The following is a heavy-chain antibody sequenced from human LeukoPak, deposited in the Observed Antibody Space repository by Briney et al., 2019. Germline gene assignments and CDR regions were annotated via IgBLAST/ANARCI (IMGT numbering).Heavy chain of an antibody. CDR3: ARDDGIAAAGTDY. CDR2: INPNSGGT. CDR1: GYTFTGYY. Sequence: ASVTVSCKASGYTFTGYYMHWVRQAPGQGLEWMGWINPNSGGTNYAQKFQGRVTMTRDTSISTAYMELSRLKSGDTAVYYCARDDGIAAAGTDYWGQGTLVTVSS. D-gene: IGHD6-13*01. J-gene: IGHJ4*02. V-gene: IGHV1-2*02.